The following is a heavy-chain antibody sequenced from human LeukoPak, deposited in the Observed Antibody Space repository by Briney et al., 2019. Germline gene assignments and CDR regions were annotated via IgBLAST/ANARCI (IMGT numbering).Heavy chain of an antibody. J-gene: IGHJ4*02. CDR2: IYPGDSDT. CDR1: GYSFTSYW. V-gene: IGHV5-51*01. D-gene: IGHD3-10*01. Sequence: GESLKISCKGSGYSFTSYWIGWVLQMPGKGLEWMVIIYPGDSDTRYSPSFQGQVTISADKSISTAYLQWSSLKASDTAMYYCARLGGGTSSLLWFGELFDYWGQGTLVTVSS. CDR3: ARLGGGTSSLLWFGELFDY.